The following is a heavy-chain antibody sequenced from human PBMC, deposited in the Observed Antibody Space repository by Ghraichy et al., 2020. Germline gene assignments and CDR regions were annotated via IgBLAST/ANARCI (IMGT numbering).Heavy chain of an antibody. CDR3: AKDSYYGDGMDV. CDR1: GFTFSSYE. CDR2: ISSTDSTI. V-gene: IGHV3-48*03. J-gene: IGHJ6*02. Sequence: LSLTCAASGFTFSSYEMNWVRQAPGKGLEWVSYISSTDSTIYYADSVKGRFTISRDNAKNSLYLQMNTLRAEDTAVYYCAKDSYYGDGMDVWGQGTTVTVSS. D-gene: IGHD4-17*01.